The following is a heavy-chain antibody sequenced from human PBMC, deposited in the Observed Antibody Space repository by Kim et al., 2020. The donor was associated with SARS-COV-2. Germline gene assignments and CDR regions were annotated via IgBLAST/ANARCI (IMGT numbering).Heavy chain of an antibody. J-gene: IGHJ4*02. Sequence: STFYADSGKGRFTISRDNARNTLFLQLNSLRAGDTALYYCARESSRRADYWGQGTLVTVSS. CDR3: ARESSRRADY. D-gene: IGHD2-2*01. V-gene: IGHV3-23*01. CDR2: ST.